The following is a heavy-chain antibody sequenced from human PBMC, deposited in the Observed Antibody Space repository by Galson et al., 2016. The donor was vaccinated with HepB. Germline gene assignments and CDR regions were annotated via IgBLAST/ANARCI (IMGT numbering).Heavy chain of an antibody. CDR1: GFTFTSYE. Sequence: SLRLSCATSGFTFTSYEMHWVRQAPGKGLEWVAVISYGGATKYYADSVKGRFTISRDNSKNTVYMQMNSLRHEDRAVYYCRGGPSFYFYGLDVWGQGTTVTVSS. J-gene: IGHJ6*02. CDR3: RGGPSFYFYGLDV. CDR2: ISYGGATK. D-gene: IGHD2-2*01. V-gene: IGHV3-30-3*01.